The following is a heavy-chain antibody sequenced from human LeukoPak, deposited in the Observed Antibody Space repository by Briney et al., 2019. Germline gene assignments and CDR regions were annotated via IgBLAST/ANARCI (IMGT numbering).Heavy chain of an antibody. CDR3: ARNGPYYGMDV. J-gene: IGHJ6*02. CDR1: GGTFSSYA. Sequence: GSSVKVSCKASGGTFSSYAISWVRQAPGQGLEWMGGIIPIFGTANYAQKFQGRVTITADTSTSTAYMELRSLRSDDTAVYYCARNGPYYGMDVWGQGTTVTVSS. V-gene: IGHV1-69*06. D-gene: IGHD1-1*01. CDR2: IIPIFGTA.